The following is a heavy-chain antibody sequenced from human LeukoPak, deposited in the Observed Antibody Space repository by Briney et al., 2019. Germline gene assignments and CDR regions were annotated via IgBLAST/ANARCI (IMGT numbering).Heavy chain of an antibody. Sequence: APVKVSCKASGYTFTGYYMHWVRQAPGQGLEWMGWINPNSGGTNYAQKFQGRVTMTRDTSISTAYMELSRLRSDDTAVYYCARGYGSGSYRGQIDYWGQGTLVTVSS. CDR2: INPNSGGT. V-gene: IGHV1-2*02. CDR1: GYTFTGYY. D-gene: IGHD3-10*01. CDR3: ARGYGSGSYRGQIDY. J-gene: IGHJ4*02.